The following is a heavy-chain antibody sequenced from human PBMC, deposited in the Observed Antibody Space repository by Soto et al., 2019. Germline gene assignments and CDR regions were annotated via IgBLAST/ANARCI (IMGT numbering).Heavy chain of an antibody. J-gene: IGHJ5*02. Sequence: SGPTLVNPTQTLTLTCTFSVFPLSTSGVGVGWIRQPPGKALEWLALIYSNDNKRYSPSLKSRLTITKDTSKNQVVLKMTNMDPVDTATYYCAHRRGSSWDAMGWFDPWGRGTLVTVSS. CDR1: VFPLSTSGVG. V-gene: IGHV2-5*01. D-gene: IGHD6-13*01. CDR3: AHRRGSSWDAMGWFDP. CDR2: IYSNDNK.